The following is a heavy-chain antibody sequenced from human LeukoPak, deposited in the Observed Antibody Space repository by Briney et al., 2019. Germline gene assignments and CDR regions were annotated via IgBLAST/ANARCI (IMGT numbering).Heavy chain of an antibody. V-gene: IGHV4-4*02. CDR1: GGSGGSISSSNY. Sequence: PSGTLSLTCAVSGGSGGSISSSNYWSWVRQPSGKGLEWIGEIYHSGSTNYNPSLKSRVTISVDKSKNQFSLKLNSVTAADTAVYYCARAGQGYCTSASCFLSLDYWGQGTLVTVSS. J-gene: IGHJ4*02. CDR3: ARAGQGYCTSASCFLSLDY. D-gene: IGHD2-2*01. CDR2: IYHSGST.